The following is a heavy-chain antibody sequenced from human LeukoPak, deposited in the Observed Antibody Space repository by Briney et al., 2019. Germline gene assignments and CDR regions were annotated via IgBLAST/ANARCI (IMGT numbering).Heavy chain of an antibody. CDR2: ISSSGSTM. CDR3: ARDDIAVDTCFDY. CDR1: GLTFSDYY. D-gene: IGHD6-19*01. J-gene: IGHJ4*02. Sequence: GSLRLSCPASGLTFSDYYMSWIRQAPGKGLEGVSYISSSGSTMYYADSVEARFTVSRDNAKNSLYLQMNSLRAEDTAVYYCARDDIAVDTCFDYWGQGTLVTVSS. V-gene: IGHV3-11*04.